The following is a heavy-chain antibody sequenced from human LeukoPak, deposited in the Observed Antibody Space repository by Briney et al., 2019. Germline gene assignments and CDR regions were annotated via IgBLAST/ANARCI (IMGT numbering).Heavy chain of an antibody. CDR3: GRDQSSSAPRYWYFDL. D-gene: IGHD6-13*01. J-gene: IGHJ2*01. CDR1: GGSISSYY. CDR2: IYYSGST. V-gene: IGHV4-59*01. Sequence: SETLSLTCTVSGGSISSYYWSWIRQPPGKGLEWIGYIYYSGSTNYNPSLKSRVTISVDTSKNQFSLKLSSVPAADTAGYYCGRDQSSSAPRYWYFDLWGRGTLVTVSS.